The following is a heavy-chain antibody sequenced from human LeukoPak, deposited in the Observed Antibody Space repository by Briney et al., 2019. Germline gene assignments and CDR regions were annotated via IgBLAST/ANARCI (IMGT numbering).Heavy chain of an antibody. CDR3: GKTDIYFNPIDS. CDR2: SHRDWRT. CDR1: GVSISSREW. V-gene: IGHV4-4*02. D-gene: IGHD3-9*01. J-gene: IGHJ4*02. Sequence: PSETLPLTCGVSGVSISSREWWILVRPPPGEGLECIGESHRDWRTSYKPSLKGRVTMSIDYAKNQFSLKVNSVTAADTAIYYCGKTDIYFNPIDSGGPESLVSVFS.